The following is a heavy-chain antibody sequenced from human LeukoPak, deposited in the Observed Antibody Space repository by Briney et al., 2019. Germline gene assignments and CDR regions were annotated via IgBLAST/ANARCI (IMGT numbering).Heavy chain of an antibody. CDR3: ARGRYNWNDLYYYGMDV. CDR2: TYYRYKWYN. CDR1: GDSVSSNSAA. D-gene: IGHD1-1*01. Sequence: SQTLSLTCAISGDSVSSNSAAWNWIRQSPSRGLEWLGRTYYRYKWYNDYAVSVKSRITINPDTSKNQFSLQLNSVTPEDTAVYYCARGRYNWNDLYYYGMDVWGQGTTVTVSS. J-gene: IGHJ6*02. V-gene: IGHV6-1*01.